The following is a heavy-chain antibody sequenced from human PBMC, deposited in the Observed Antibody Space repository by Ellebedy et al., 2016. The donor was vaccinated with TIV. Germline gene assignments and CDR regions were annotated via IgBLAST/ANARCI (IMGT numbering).Heavy chain of an antibody. CDR2: IYPGDSDT. V-gene: IGHV5-51*01. D-gene: IGHD3-16*02. Sequence: GESLKISXKGSGYSFTSYWIGWVRQMPGKGLEWMGIIYPGDSDTRYSPSFQGQVTISADKSISTAYLQWSSLKASDTAMYYCARGGWRSYRSNNFDYWGQGTLVTVSS. J-gene: IGHJ4*02. CDR1: GYSFTSYW. CDR3: ARGGWRSYRSNNFDY.